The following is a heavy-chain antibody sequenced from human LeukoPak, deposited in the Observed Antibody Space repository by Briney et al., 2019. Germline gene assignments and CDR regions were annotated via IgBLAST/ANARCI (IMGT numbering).Heavy chain of an antibody. CDR3: ARDHEYYDFWSGYFWFDP. V-gene: IGHV1-69*13. CDR2: IIPIFGTA. CDR1: GGTFSSYA. D-gene: IGHD3-3*01. J-gene: IGHJ5*02. Sequence: SVTVSCKASGGTFSSYAISWVRQAPGQGLEWMGGIIPIFGTANYAQKFQGRVTITADESTSTAYMELSSLRSEDTAVYYCARDHEYYDFWSGYFWFDPWGQGTLVTVSS.